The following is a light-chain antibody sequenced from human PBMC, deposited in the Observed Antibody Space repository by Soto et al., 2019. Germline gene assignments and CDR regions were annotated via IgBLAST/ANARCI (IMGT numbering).Light chain of an antibody. V-gene: IGLV2-11*01. CDR1: SSDVGGYNY. CDR2: DVS. J-gene: IGLJ2*01. CDR3: SSYAGSYTLV. Sequence: QSALTQPRSVSGSPGQSVTISCTGTSSDVGGYNYVSWYQQHPGKAPKFMIYDVSKRPSGVPDRFSGSKSGNTASLTISGLQAEDEADYYCSSYAGSYTLVFGGGTKVTV.